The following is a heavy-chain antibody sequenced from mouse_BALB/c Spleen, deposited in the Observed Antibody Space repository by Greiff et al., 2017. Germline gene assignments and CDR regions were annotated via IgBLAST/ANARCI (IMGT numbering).Heavy chain of an antibody. CDR2: IYPSDSYT. CDR3: TKTTVDAMDY. CDR1: GYTFTSYW. D-gene: IGHD1-1*01. Sequence: QVQLQQSGAELVRPGASVKLSCKASGYTFTSYWINWVKQRPGQGLEWIGNIYPSDSYTNYNQKFKDKATLTVDKSSSTAYMQLSSPTSEDSAVYYCTKTTVDAMDYWGQGTSVTVSS. V-gene: IGHV1-69*02. J-gene: IGHJ4*01.